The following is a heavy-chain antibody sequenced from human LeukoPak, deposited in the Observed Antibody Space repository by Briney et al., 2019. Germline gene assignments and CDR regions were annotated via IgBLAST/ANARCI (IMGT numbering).Heavy chain of an antibody. CDR2: IRSKGYGGTT. CDR3: TRGGDYGQDVYY. CDR1: GFTFSSYA. V-gene: IGHV3-49*03. J-gene: IGHJ4*02. D-gene: IGHD4-17*01. Sequence: GGSLRLSCAASGFTFSSYAMSWFRQAPGKGLEWVGFIRSKGYGGTTDYAASVKGRFTISRDDSKSIAYLQMNSLKTEDTAMYYCTRGGDYGQDVYYWGQGTLVTVSS.